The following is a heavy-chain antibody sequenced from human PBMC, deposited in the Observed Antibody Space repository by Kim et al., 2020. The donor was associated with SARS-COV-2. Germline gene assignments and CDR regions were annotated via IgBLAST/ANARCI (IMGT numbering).Heavy chain of an antibody. D-gene: IGHD3-22*01. V-gene: IGHV3-74*01. Sequence: GGSLRLSCAASGFTFSSYWMHWVRQAPGKGLVWVSRINSDGSSTSYADSVKGRFTISRDNAKNTLYLQMNSLRAEDTAVYYCARSLSYYYDSSGLYYFDYWGQGTLVTVSS. CDR3: ARSLSYYYDSSGLYYFDY. CDR2: INSDGSST. J-gene: IGHJ4*02. CDR1: GFTFSSYW.